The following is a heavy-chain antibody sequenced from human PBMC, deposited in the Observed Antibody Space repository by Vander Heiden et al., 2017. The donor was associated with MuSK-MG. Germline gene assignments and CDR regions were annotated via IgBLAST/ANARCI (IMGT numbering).Heavy chain of an antibody. D-gene: IGHD4-17*01. CDR1: GFPFSSNS. CDR2: ISSSSSYI. Sequence: EVQLVESGGGLVKPGGSLRLSCAASGFPFSSNSMNWVHQAPGKGLEWVSSISSSSSYIYYTDSVKGRFTISRDNAKNSLYLQMNSLRAEDTAVYYCARDNGDSPYYFDYWGQGTLVTVSS. CDR3: ARDNGDSPYYFDY. J-gene: IGHJ4*02. V-gene: IGHV3-21*01.